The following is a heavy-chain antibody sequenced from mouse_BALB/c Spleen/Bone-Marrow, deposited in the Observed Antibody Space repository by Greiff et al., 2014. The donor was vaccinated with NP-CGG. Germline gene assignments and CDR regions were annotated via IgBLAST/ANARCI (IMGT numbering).Heavy chain of an antibody. V-gene: IGHV1S41*01. J-gene: IGHJ4*01. CDR1: GYTFTNYW. Sequence: DLVKPGASVKLSCKASGYTFTNYWINWIKQRPGQSLEWIGRIAPGSGSTYYNEMFKGKATLTVDTSSSTAYIQLSSLSSEDSAVYFCARGIYYGNYVYAMDYWGQGTSVTVSS. CDR2: IAPGSGST. D-gene: IGHD2-1*01. CDR3: ARGIYYGNYVYAMDY.